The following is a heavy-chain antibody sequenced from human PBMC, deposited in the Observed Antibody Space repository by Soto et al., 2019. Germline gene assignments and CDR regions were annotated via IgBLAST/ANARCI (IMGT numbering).Heavy chain of an antibody. J-gene: IGHJ4*02. CDR3: ARGNSNYGDSRRPFDY. CDR1: GGSISGGVYY. CDR2: IFDSGST. D-gene: IGHD4-17*01. V-gene: IGHV4-30-4*01. Sequence: SETLSLTCTVSGGSISGGVYYWSWIRQPPGKGLEWIGYIFDSGSTNYNPSLKSRVTISVDTSKNQFSLKLSSVTAADTAVYYCARGNSNYGDSRRPFDYWGQGTLVTVSS.